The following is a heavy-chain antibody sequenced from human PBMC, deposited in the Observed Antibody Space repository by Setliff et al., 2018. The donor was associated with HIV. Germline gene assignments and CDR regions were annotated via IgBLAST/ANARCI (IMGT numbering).Heavy chain of an antibody. V-gene: IGHV1-69*13. CDR3: AAGSGYSFGVGLDSYMSI. CDR1: GGNFKNYI. CDR2: IIPISGTA. J-gene: IGHJ6*03. D-gene: IGHD5-18*01. Sequence: SVKVSCKASGGNFKNYILAWVRQAPGQGLEWMGGIIPISGTANYAQKFQGRVTITAYESTNTAFMELTSLRSEDPAVYYCAAGSGYSFGVGLDSYMSIWDKGTTVTVSS.